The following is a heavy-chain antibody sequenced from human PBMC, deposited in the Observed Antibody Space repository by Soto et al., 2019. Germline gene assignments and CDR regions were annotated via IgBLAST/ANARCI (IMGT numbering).Heavy chain of an antibody. J-gene: IGHJ5*02. D-gene: IGHD3-10*02. V-gene: IGHV3-74*01. CDR1: GFSFSAYW. Sequence: GGSLRLSCAASGFSFSAYWMHWVRQAPGKRLVWVSRVNSDGTSTSYADSVKGRFTISRDNAKNTLYLQMNSLRADDTAVYFCARVRKDPMFAFSSNWFDPWGQGTLVTVSS. CDR2: VNSDGTST. CDR3: ARVRKDPMFAFSSNWFDP.